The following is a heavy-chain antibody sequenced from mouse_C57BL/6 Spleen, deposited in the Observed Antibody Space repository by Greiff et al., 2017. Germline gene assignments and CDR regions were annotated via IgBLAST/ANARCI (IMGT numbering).Heavy chain of an antibody. V-gene: IGHV5-17*01. J-gene: IGHJ3*01. CDR1: GFTFSDYG. CDR2: ISSGSSTI. D-gene: IGHD4-1*01. Sequence: EVKLMESGGGLVKPGGSLKLSCAASGFTFSDYGMHWVRQAPEKGLEWVAYISSGSSTIYYADTVKGRFTISRDNAKNNLFLQMTSLRSEDTAMYYCARVLTGAFAYWGQGTLVTVSA. CDR3: ARVLTGAFAY.